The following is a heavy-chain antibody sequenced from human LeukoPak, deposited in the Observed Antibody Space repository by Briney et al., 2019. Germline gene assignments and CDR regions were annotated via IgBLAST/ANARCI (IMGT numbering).Heavy chain of an antibody. D-gene: IGHD6-19*01. J-gene: IGHJ4*02. CDR2: ISAYNGNT. CDR3: ARDPPVASSGWYPFDY. Sequence: ASVKVSCKASGYTLTSYGISWVRQAPGQGLEWMGWISAYNGNTNYAQKLQGRVTMTTDTSTSTAYMELRSLRSDDTAVYYCARDPPVASSGWYPFDYWGQGTLVTVSS. CDR1: GYTLTSYG. V-gene: IGHV1-18*01.